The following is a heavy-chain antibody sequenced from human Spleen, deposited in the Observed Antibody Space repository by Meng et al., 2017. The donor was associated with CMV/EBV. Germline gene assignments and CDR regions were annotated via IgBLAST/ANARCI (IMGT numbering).Heavy chain of an antibody. V-gene: IGHV3-20*04. CDR1: GFTFDDYG. CDR2: VTPNGDST. CDR3: VRGGTSESSSSDH. J-gene: IGHJ4*02. Sequence: GESLKISCVASGFTFDDYGMSWVRQAPGKGLEWVSGVTPNGDSTGYGDSVKGRFTISRDNARNSLNLQMNSLRADDTALYYCVRGGTSESSSSDHWGQGTRVTVSS. D-gene: IGHD2-2*01.